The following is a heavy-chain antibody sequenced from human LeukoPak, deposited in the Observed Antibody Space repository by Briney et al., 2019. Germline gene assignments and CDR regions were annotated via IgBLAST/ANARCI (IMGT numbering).Heavy chain of an antibody. D-gene: IGHD2-2*01. Sequence: SETLSLTCTVSGVSIRTYYWSWIRQPAGEGLERMGHISTSGNINYNPSLKSRVSMSVDTSKNQFSLKLTSVTAADTAVYYCASSSPAADFWGQGTLVTVSS. J-gene: IGHJ4*02. V-gene: IGHV4-4*07. CDR2: ISTSGNI. CDR3: ASSSPAADF. CDR1: GVSIRTYY.